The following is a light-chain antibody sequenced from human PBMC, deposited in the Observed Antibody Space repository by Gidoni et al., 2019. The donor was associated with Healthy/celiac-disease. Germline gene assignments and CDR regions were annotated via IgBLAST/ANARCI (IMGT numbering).Light chain of an antibody. CDR2: GAS. Sequence: EIVMTQSPATLSVSPGERATLSCRASQSVSSNLAWYQQKPGQAPRLLIYGASTRATGIPARLSGSGSGTEFTLTISSLQSEDFAVYYCQQYNNWPRRTCGQGTKVEIK. J-gene: IGKJ1*01. CDR3: QQYNNWPRRT. V-gene: IGKV3-15*01. CDR1: QSVSSN.